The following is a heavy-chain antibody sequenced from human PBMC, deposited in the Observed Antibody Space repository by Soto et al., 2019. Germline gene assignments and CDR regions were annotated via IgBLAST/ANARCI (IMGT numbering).Heavy chain of an antibody. D-gene: IGHD1-26*01. V-gene: IGHV3-74*01. CDR3: TRNAHWSYDY. J-gene: IGHJ4*02. CDR1: GFTLSGSW. CDR2: INSDGSVT. Sequence: PGGSLRLSCAVSGFTLSGSWMRWVRQAPGKGLVWVSLINSDGSVTIYADSVKGRFTISRDNAKNTLSLQMNSLRAEDTAVYYCTRNAHWSYDYWGQGVLVTVSS.